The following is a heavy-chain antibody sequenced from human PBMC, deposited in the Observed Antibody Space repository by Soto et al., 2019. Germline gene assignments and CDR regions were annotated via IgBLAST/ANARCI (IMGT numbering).Heavy chain of an antibody. V-gene: IGHV3-23*01. CDR1: GFTFSNSA. Sequence: EVQLLESGGALVQPGGSLRLSCAASGFTFSNSAMNWVRQAPGKGLEWVSTFSNNGISTYYADSVKGRFNISRDNSKNTLFMQMSSLRAEDTALYYCTKDWQVGYWGQGTLVTVSS. CDR3: TKDWQVGY. J-gene: IGHJ4*02. CDR2: FSNNGIST.